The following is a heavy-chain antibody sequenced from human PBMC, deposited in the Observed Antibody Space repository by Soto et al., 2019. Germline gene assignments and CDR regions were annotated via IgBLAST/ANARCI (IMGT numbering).Heavy chain of an antibody. CDR3: ARVVVVAGIFDY. J-gene: IGHJ4*02. V-gene: IGHV4-39*01. Sequence: QLQLQESGPGLVKPSETLSLTCTVSGGSISSSSYYWGWIRQPPGKGLEWIGSIYYSGSTYYNPSLKSRVTISVDTSKNQFSLKLSSVTAADTAVYYCARVVVVAGIFDYWGQGTLVTVSS. CDR2: IYYSGST. D-gene: IGHD2-15*01. CDR1: GGSISSSSYY.